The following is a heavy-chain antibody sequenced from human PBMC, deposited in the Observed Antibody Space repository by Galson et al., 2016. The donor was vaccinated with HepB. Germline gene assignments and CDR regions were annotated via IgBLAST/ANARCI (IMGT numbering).Heavy chain of an antibody. V-gene: IGHV3-74*01. Sequence: SLRLSCAASGFTGFTFSSYWMHWVRQAPGQGLAWVSRLSLDGSVPIYGDSVKGRFSTSRDNAKNTLFLQMNSLRAEDTAVYYCGASRDCYIDYWGQGALVTISS. D-gene: IGHD5-24*01. CDR2: LSLDGSVP. J-gene: IGHJ4*01. CDR3: GASRDCYIDY. CDR1: GFTGFTFSSYW.